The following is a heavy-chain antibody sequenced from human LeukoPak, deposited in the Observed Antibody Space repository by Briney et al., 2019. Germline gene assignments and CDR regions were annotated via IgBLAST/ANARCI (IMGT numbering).Heavy chain of an antibody. Sequence: GGSLRLSCAASGFTFSSYAMSWVRQAPGKGLEWVSAISGSGGSTYYADSVKGRFTISRDNSKNTLYLQMNSLRAEDTAVYYCANDRGSSDAFDIWGQGTMVTVSS. V-gene: IGHV3-23*01. CDR1: GFTFSSYA. J-gene: IGHJ3*02. CDR3: ANDRGSSDAFDI. CDR2: ISGSGGST.